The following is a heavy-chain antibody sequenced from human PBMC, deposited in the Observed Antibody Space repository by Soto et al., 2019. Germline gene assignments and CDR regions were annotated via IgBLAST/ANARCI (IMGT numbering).Heavy chain of an antibody. V-gene: IGHV4-4*07. Sequence: PSETLSLTCTVSGGSISSYYRSWIRQPAGKGLEWIGRIYTSGSTNYNPSLKSRISMSVDTSKNQFSLILSSVSAADTAVYYCARDAIRGSAAMKTYWGLGTLVTVSS. CDR3: ARDAIRGSAAMKTY. CDR2: IYTSGST. CDR1: GGSISSYY. J-gene: IGHJ4*02.